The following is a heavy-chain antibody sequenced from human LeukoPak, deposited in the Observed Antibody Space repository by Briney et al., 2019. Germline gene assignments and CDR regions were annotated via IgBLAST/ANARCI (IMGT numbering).Heavy chain of an antibody. Sequence: PSETLSLTCTVSGGSISSYYWSWLRQPPGKGLEWIGNIYYSGSTNYNPSLKSRVTISVDTSKNQFSLKLSSATAADTAVYYCTRGSIAYYYMDVWGKGTTVTISS. CDR2: IYYSGST. D-gene: IGHD3-22*01. V-gene: IGHV4-59*01. J-gene: IGHJ6*03. CDR1: GGSISSYY. CDR3: TRGSIAYYYMDV.